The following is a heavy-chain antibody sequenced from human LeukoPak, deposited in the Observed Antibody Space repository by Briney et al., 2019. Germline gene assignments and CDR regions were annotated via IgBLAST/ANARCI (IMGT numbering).Heavy chain of an antibody. D-gene: IGHD2-2*02. CDR1: GFPFNKYG. Sequence: PGGSLRLSCAASGFPFNKYGMLWVRQAPGKGLDWLAVISYDGSEDYYADSVKGRFTISRDNSKNTLYLQMNSLRAEDTAVYYCTRDLYWGQGTLVTVSS. V-gene: IGHV3-30*03. CDR2: ISYDGSED. CDR3: TRDLY. J-gene: IGHJ4*02.